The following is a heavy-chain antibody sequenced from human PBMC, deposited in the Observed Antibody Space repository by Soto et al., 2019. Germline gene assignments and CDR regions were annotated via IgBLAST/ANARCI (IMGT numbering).Heavy chain of an antibody. CDR2: IYYSGST. CDR1: GGSISSGDYY. J-gene: IGHJ6*02. V-gene: IGHV4-30-4*01. Sequence: SESLSLTCTVSGGSISSGDYYWSWIRQPPGKGLEWIGYIYYSGSTYYNPSLKSRVTISVDTSKNQFSLKLSSVTAADTAVYYCARDNILGILYGGMDVWGQGTTVTVSS. CDR3: ARDNILGILYGGMDV. D-gene: IGHD3-3*01.